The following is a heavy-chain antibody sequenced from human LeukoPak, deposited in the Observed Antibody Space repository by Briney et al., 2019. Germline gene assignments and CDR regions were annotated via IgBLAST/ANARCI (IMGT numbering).Heavy chain of an antibody. D-gene: IGHD1-26*01. V-gene: IGHV3-23*01. CDR1: GFTFSSYA. CDR2: ISGSGGST. Sequence: QAGGSLRLSCAASGFTFSSYAMSWVRQAPGKGLEWVSAISGSGGSTYYADSVKGRLTISRDNSKNTLYLQMNSLRAEDTAVYYCAKQDGIIVGATMGVWGQGTLVTVSS. CDR3: AKQDGIIVGATMGV. J-gene: IGHJ4*02.